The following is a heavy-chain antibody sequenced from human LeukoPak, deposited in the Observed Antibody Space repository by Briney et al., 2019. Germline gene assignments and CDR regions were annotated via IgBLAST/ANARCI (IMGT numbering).Heavy chain of an antibody. D-gene: IGHD1-26*01. J-gene: IGHJ4*02. CDR3: ARAIGWPFALVGATNY. V-gene: IGHV3-7*03. Sequence: GGSLRLSCAASGFTFSNAWMSWVRQAPGKGLEWVANIKQDGSEKYYVDSVKGRFTISRDNAKNSLYLQMNSLRAEDTAVYYCARAIGWPFALVGATNYWGQGTLVTVSS. CDR1: GFTFSNAW. CDR2: IKQDGSEK.